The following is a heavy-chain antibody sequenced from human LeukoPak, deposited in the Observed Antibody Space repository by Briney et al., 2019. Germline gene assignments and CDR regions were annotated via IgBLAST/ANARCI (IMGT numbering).Heavy chain of an antibody. CDR1: GGSISSYY. J-gene: IGHJ6*03. CDR3: ARDQEGVVPAAIAYYYYYYMDV. V-gene: IGHV4-59*12. CDR2: IYYSGST. Sequence: PSETLSLTCTVSGGSISSYYWSWIRQPPGKGLEWIGYIYYSGSTNYDPSLKSRVTMSVDTSKNQFSLKLSSVTAADTAVYYCARDQEGVVPAAIAYYYYYYMDVWGKGTTVTVSS. D-gene: IGHD2-2*02.